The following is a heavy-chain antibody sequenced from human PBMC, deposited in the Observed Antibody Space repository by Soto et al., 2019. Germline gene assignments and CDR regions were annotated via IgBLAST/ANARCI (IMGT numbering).Heavy chain of an antibody. Sequence: VASVKVSCKASGYTFTGYYMHWVRQAPGQGLEWMGWINPNSGGTNYAQKFQGRVTMTRDTSISTAYMELSRLRSDDTAVYYCARDPAYYYDSSGYSPWGQGTLVTVSS. D-gene: IGHD3-22*01. J-gene: IGHJ5*02. CDR3: ARDPAYYYDSSGYSP. CDR2: INPNSGGT. V-gene: IGHV1-2*02. CDR1: GYTFTGYY.